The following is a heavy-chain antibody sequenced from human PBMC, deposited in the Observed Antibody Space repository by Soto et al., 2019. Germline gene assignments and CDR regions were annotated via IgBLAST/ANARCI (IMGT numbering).Heavy chain of an antibody. J-gene: IGHJ3*02. CDR1: GGSISSSNW. CDR2: IYHSGST. V-gene: IGHV4-4*02. D-gene: IGHD1-26*01. Sequence: QVQLQESGPGLVKPSGTLSLTCAVSGGSISSSNWWSWVRQPPGKGLEWIGEIYHSGSTNYNPSLKSRVSISVDMSQSQFSLKVSSVTAAETAGDYRARFNSGNYYEAFDIWGLGTMFTVSS. CDR3: ARFNSGNYYEAFDI.